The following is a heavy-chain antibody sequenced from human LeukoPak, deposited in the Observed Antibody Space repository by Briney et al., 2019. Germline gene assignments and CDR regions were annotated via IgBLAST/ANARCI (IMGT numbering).Heavy chain of an antibody. V-gene: IGHV1-46*01. CDR2: INPSGGST. J-gene: IGHJ4*02. D-gene: IGHD5-24*01. CDR3: ARVELWQNYQAYDY. CDR1: GYTFTSYY. Sequence: GASVKASCKASGYTFTSYYMHWVRQAPGQGLEWMGIINPSGGSTSYAQKFQGRVTMTRDTSTSTVYMELSRLRSDDTAVYYCARVELWQNYQAYDYWGQGTLVTVSS.